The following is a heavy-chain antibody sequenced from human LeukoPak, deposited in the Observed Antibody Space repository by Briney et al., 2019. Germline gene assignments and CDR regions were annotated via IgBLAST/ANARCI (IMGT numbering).Heavy chain of an antibody. D-gene: IGHD6-13*01. V-gene: IGHV1-58*01. J-gene: IGHJ6*04. CDR1: GFTFTSSA. Sequence: SVKVSCKASGFTFTSSAVQWVRQARGQRLEWIGWIVVGSGNTNYAQKFQERVTITRDVYTSTAYMELSSLRSEDTAVYYCAADYSSSWYRPYYYGMDVWGKGTTVTVSS. CDR2: IVVGSGNT. CDR3: AADYSSSWYRPYYYGMDV.